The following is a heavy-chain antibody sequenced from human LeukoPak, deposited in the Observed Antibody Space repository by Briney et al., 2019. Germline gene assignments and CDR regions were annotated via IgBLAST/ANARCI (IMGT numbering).Heavy chain of an antibody. J-gene: IGHJ4*02. V-gene: IGHV4-34*01. D-gene: IGHD7-27*01. CDR1: GGSFSGYF. CDR3: WRGQRSRNWGRVFDY. CDR2: INHSGGT. Sequence: TSETLSLTCAVYGGSFSGYFWSWIRQPPGKGLEWIGEINHSGGTDYNPSLKSRITISTDTSKNQFSLQLSSVTSADTAVYYCWRGQRSRNWGRVFDYWGQGTLVTVSS.